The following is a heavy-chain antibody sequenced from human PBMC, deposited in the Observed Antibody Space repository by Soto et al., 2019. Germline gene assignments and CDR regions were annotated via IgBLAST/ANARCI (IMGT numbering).Heavy chain of an antibody. CDR1: GGSISSYY. Sequence: PSETLSLTCTVSGGSISSYYWSWIRQPPGKGLEWIGYIYYSGSTNYNPSLKSRVTISVDTSKNQFSLKLSSVTAADTAVYYCASLAVTPYYYYYGMDVWGQGTTVT. V-gene: IGHV4-59*01. CDR2: IYYSGST. J-gene: IGHJ6*02. D-gene: IGHD4-4*01. CDR3: ASLAVTPYYYYYGMDV.